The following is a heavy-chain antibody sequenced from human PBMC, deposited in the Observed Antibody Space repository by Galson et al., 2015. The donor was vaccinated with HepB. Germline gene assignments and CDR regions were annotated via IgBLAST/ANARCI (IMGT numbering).Heavy chain of an antibody. D-gene: IGHD1-1*01. CDR2: INNDGDGT. CDR1: GLTVSDYS. V-gene: IGHV3-64D*06. CDR3: LKGYRARAASAYGLDV. Sequence: ALRLSCAAAGLTVSDYSMHWVRQAPGKGLEYVSAINNDGDGTYYADSVKGRFTISRDNSKNTLYLQMSSLRAEDTAVYYCLKGYRARAASAYGLDVWGQGTTVTVSS. J-gene: IGHJ6*02.